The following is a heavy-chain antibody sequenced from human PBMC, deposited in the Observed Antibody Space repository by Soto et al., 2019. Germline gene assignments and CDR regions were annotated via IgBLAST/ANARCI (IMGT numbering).Heavy chain of an antibody. CDR3: ARMGEYSSSYFDY. Sequence: SVKVSFKASGGSFISYAISWVRQAPGQGLEWMGGIIPIFGTANYAQKFQGRVTITADESTSTAYMELSSLRSEDTAGYYCARMGEYSSSYFDYWGQGTLVTVSS. CDR2: IIPIFGTA. D-gene: IGHD6-6*01. J-gene: IGHJ4*02. V-gene: IGHV1-69*13. CDR1: GGSFISYA.